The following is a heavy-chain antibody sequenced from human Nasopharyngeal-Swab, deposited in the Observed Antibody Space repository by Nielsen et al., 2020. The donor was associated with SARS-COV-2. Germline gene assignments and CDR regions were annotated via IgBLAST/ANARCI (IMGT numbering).Heavy chain of an antibody. CDR3: ARASRRGDAFDI. V-gene: IGHV4-34*01. CDR1: GGSFSGYY. Sequence: GSLRLSCAVYGGSFSGYYWSWIRKPPGKGLEWIGEINHSGSTNYNPSLKSRVTISVDTSKNQFSLKLSSVTAADTAVYYCARASRRGDAFDIWGQGTMVTVSS. J-gene: IGHJ3*02. CDR2: INHSGST.